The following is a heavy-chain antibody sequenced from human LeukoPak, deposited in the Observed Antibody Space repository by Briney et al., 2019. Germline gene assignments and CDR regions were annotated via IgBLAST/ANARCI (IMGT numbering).Heavy chain of an antibody. D-gene: IGHD1-26*01. CDR2: FDPEDGET. CDR3: ARDLDSGSYYLVAFDI. J-gene: IGHJ3*02. Sequence: GASVKVSCKVSGYTLTELSMHWVRQAPGKGLEWMGGFDPEDGETIYAQKFQGRVTITADESTSTAYMELSSLRSEDTAVYYCARDLDSGSYYLVAFDIWGQGTMVTVSS. V-gene: IGHV1-24*01. CDR1: GYTLTELS.